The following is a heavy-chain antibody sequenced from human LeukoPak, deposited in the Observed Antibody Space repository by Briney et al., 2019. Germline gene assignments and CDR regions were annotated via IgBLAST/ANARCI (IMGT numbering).Heavy chain of an antibody. CDR1: GYTFTSYA. J-gene: IGHJ4*02. V-gene: IGHV1-3*03. CDR2: INAGNGNT. CDR3: AREVDSSGWYFDY. Sequence: ASVKVSCKASGYTFTSYAMHWVRQAPGQRLEWMGWINAGNGNTKYSQEFQGRVTITRDTSASTAYMELSSLRSEDMAVYYCAREVDSSGWYFDYWGQGTLVIVSS. D-gene: IGHD6-19*01.